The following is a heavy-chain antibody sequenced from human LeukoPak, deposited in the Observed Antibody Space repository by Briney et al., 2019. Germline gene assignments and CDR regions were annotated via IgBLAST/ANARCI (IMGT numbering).Heavy chain of an antibody. V-gene: IGHV1-2*02. CDR2: IYPYTGAT. CDR1: GYTFSGTGWY. D-gene: IGHD3-10*01. CDR3: AREGPAQMVDFDY. Sequence: ASVKVSCKASGYTFSGTGWYLYWLRQAPGQGLECMGWIYPYTGATHYAQKFQGRVAMTRDTSISTAYMEMSRLRPDDTAVYSCAREGPAQMVDFDYWGQGTMVKVSS. J-gene: IGHJ4*02.